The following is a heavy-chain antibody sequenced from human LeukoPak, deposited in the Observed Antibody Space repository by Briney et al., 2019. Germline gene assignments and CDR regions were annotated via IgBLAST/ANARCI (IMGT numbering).Heavy chain of an antibody. D-gene: IGHD6-19*01. Sequence: ASVKVSCKASGYSFTSYGISWVRQAPGQGLEWMGIINPSGGSTSYAQKFQGRVTMTRDTSTSTVYMGLSSLRSEDTAVYYCARSRGPYSSGPGIDYGMDVWGQGTTVTVSS. CDR3: ARSRGPYSSGPGIDYGMDV. V-gene: IGHV1-46*01. CDR1: GYSFTSYG. CDR2: INPSGGST. J-gene: IGHJ6*02.